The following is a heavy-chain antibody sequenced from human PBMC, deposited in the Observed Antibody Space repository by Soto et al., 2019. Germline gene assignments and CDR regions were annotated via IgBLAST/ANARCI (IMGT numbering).Heavy chain of an antibody. J-gene: IGHJ4*02. Sequence: GESLKISCKGSGYSFTSYWIGWVRQMPGKGLEWMGIISPGDSDTRYSPSFQGQVTISADKSISTAYLQWSSLKASDTAMYYCARQYYDSSGYYHLDYWGQGTLVTVSS. CDR3: ARQYYDSSGYYHLDY. CDR2: ISPGDSDT. CDR1: GYSFTSYW. V-gene: IGHV5-51*01. D-gene: IGHD3-22*01.